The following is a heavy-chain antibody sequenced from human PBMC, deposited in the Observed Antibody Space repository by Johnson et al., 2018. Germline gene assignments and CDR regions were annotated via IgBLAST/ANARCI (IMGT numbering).Heavy chain of an antibody. J-gene: IGHJ4*02. V-gene: IGHV3-43*01. D-gene: IGHD5-24*01. CDR1: GFTFGDYT. Sequence: EVQLVETGGVVLEPGGSLRLSCAASGFTFGDYTMYWVRQVPGKGLEWLSLITWDGGKTYYADSVKGRFTISRDNSKHSLYLQMTSLRAQETALYYCAKDMGGYNPGGLDYWGQGTLVTVSS. CDR3: AKDMGGYNPGGLDY. CDR2: ITWDGGKT.